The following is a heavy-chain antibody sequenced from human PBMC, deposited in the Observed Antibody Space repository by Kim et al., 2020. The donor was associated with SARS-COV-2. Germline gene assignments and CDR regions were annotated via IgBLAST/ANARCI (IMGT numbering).Heavy chain of an antibody. D-gene: IGHD1-26*01. CDR3: ARGVGAIHLHFDY. Sequence: SETLSLTCAVSGGSISSGGYSWSWIRQPPGKGLEWIGYIYHSGSTYYNPSLKSRVTISVDRSKNQFSLKLSSVTAADTAVYYCARGVGAIHLHFDYWGQGTLVTVSS. CDR1: GGSISSGGYS. J-gene: IGHJ4*02. V-gene: IGHV4-30-2*01. CDR2: IYHSGST.